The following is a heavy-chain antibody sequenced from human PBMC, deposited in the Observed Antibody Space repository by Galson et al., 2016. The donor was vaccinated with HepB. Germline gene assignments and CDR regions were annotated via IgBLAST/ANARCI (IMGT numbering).Heavy chain of an antibody. V-gene: IGHV4-59*01. D-gene: IGHD3-10*01. CDR1: GGSINSYY. CDR2: VYYSGLS. CDR3: ARGFYFYCAGSYYDY. J-gene: IGHJ4*02. Sequence: SETLSLTCSVSGGSINSYYWTWVRQPPGKGLEWIGFVYYSGLSDHNPSLKGRVTMTLDTSSRQFSLKLSSVTAADTAVYFCARGFYFYCAGSYYDYWGQGTLVTVSS.